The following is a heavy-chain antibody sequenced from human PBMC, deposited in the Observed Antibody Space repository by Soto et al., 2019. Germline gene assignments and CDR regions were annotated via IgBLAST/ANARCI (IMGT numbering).Heavy chain of an antibody. J-gene: IGHJ3*02. Sequence: QVQLVESGGGVVQPGRSLRLSCAASGFTFSSYGMHWVRQAPGKGLEWVAVISYDGSNKYNADSVKGRFTISRDNSKNTLYLQMNSLRAEDTAVYYCAKATGYSMEFDAFDIWGQGTMVTVSS. CDR3: AKATGYSMEFDAFDI. D-gene: IGHD6-13*01. V-gene: IGHV3-30*18. CDR2: ISYDGSNK. CDR1: GFTFSSYG.